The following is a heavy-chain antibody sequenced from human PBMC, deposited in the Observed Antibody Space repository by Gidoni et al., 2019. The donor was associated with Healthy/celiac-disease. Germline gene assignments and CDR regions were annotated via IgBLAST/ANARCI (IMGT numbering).Heavy chain of an antibody. Sequence: QVQLVQSGAEVKKPGSSVKVSCKASGGTFSSYAISWARQAPGQGLEWMGGIIPIFGTANYAQKFQGRVTITADESTSTAYMELSSLRSEDTAVYYCARVMGYCSSTSCYPNSYYYYGMDVWGQGTTVTVSS. J-gene: IGHJ6*02. CDR2: IIPIFGTA. V-gene: IGHV1-69*01. CDR3: ARVMGYCSSTSCYPNSYYYYGMDV. D-gene: IGHD2-2*01. CDR1: GGTFSSYA.